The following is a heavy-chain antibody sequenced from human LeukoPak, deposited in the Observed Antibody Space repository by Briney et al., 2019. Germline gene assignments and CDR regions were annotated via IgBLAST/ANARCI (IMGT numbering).Heavy chain of an antibody. V-gene: IGHV4-34*01. CDR3: ARGGRKYDY. J-gene: IGHJ4*02. Sequence: IPSETLSLTCAVYGGSFSGYYWSWIRQPPGKGLEWVGEINHSGSTNYNAYLMSRVTISVSTSKNQFFLNLSSVTAADTAVYYCARGGRKYDYWGQGTLVTVSS. CDR1: GGSFSGYY. CDR2: INHSGST. D-gene: IGHD1-14*01.